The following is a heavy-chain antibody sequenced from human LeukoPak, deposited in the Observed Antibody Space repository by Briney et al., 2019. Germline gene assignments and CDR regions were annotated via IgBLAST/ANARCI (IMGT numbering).Heavy chain of an antibody. Sequence: GGSLRLSCAASGFTSSSYWMSWVRQAPGKGLEWVAHIKQDGREKSYVDSVKGRFTISRDSAKNSLYLQMNSLRAEDTAVYYCATSQSTSGQYGNAFDIWGQGTMVTVSS. CDR1: GFTSSSYW. CDR3: ATSQSTSGQYGNAFDI. V-gene: IGHV3-7*01. J-gene: IGHJ3*02. D-gene: IGHD2-15*01. CDR2: IKQDGREK.